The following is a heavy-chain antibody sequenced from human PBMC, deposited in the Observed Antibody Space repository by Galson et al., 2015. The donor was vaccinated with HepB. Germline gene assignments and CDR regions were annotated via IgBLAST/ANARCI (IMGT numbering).Heavy chain of an antibody. D-gene: IGHD2-2*01. J-gene: IGHJ6*02. Sequence: QSGAEVKKPGESLKISCKGSGYSFTSYWIGWVRQMPGKGLEWMGIIYPGDSDTRYSPSFQGQVTISADKSISTAYLQWSSLKASDAAMYYCARHAPVVPAAISRYYGMDVWGQGTTVTVSS. V-gene: IGHV5-51*01. CDR2: IYPGDSDT. CDR1: GYSFTSYW. CDR3: ARHAPVVPAAISRYYGMDV.